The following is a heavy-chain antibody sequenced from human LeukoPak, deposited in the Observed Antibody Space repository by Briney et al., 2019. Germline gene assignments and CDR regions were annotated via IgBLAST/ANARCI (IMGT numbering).Heavy chain of an antibody. V-gene: IGHV3-64*01. CDR3: ARDQARDILTGHYIGNYFDY. CDR2: ISSNGGST. D-gene: IGHD3-9*01. Sequence: GGSLRLSCAASGFDFTTFPMHWVRQAPGKGLEYVSGISSNGGSTHYANSVKGRFIISRDNSKNTLYLEMGSLRAEDMAVYYCARDQARDILTGHYIGNYFDYWGKGTLVTVSS. J-gene: IGHJ4*02. CDR1: GFDFTTFP.